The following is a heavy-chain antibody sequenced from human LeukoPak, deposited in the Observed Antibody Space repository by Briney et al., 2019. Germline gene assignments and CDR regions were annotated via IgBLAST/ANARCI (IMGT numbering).Heavy chain of an antibody. Sequence: ASVKVSCKASGYTFTSYYMHWVRQAPGQGLEWMGIINPSGGSTSYAQKFQGRVTMTRDTSTSTVYMELSSLRSEDTAVYYCARGLQLWPDYYYYYMDFWGKGTTVTVSS. D-gene: IGHD5-18*01. V-gene: IGHV1-46*01. CDR2: INPSGGST. CDR3: ARGLQLWPDYYYYYMDF. J-gene: IGHJ6*03. CDR1: GYTFTSYY.